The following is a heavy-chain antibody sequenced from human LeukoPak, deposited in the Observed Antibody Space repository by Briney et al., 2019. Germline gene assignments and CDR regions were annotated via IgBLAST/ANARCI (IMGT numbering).Heavy chain of an antibody. Sequence: SETLSLTCAVYGGSFSSYYWSWIRQPAGKGLEWIGRIYTSGSTNYNPSPKSRVTMSVDTSKNQFSLKLSSVTAADTAVYYCARVDIAVAGYMDVWGKGTTVTVSS. J-gene: IGHJ6*03. D-gene: IGHD6-19*01. CDR2: IYTSGST. V-gene: IGHV4-59*10. CDR1: GGSFSSYY. CDR3: ARVDIAVAGYMDV.